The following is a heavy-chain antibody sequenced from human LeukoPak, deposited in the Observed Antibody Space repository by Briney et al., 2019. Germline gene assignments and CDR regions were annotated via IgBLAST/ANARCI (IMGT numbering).Heavy chain of an antibody. V-gene: IGHV4-34*01. CDR1: GGSFSGYY. D-gene: IGHD2-15*01. J-gene: IGHJ4*02. CDR2: INHSGST. CDR3: ATGWKLDY. Sequence: SETLSLTCAVYGGSFSGYYWSWIRKPPGKGLEWIGEINHSGSTNYNPSLKSRVTISVDTAKNQFYLKLSSLTAADTAVYYCATGWKLDYWGQGTLVTVSS.